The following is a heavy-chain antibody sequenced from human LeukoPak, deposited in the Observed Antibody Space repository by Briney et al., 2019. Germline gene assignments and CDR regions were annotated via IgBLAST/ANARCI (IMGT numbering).Heavy chain of an antibody. Sequence: GGSLRLSCAASGFTFSSYAMHWVRQAPGKGLEWVAVISYDGSNKYYADSVKGRFTISRDNSKNTLYLQMNSLRAEDTAVYYCARDLGYSGYDFSYYYGMDVWGQGTTVTVSS. D-gene: IGHD5-12*01. V-gene: IGHV3-30-3*01. CDR3: ARDLGYSGYDFSYYYGMDV. CDR2: ISYDGSNK. J-gene: IGHJ6*02. CDR1: GFTFSSYA.